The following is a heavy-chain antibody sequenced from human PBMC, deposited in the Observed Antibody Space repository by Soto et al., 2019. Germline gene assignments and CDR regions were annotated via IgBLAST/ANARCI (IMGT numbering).Heavy chain of an antibody. J-gene: IGHJ5*02. D-gene: IGHD1-26*01. CDR1: GGTFSSYA. CDR2: IIPIFGTA. CDR3: ARDIGELGAYFDP. Sequence: QVQLVQSGAEVKKPGSSVKVSCKASGGTFSSYAISWVRQAPGQGLEWRGGIIPIFGTANYAQKFQRRVTITADESTSTANMELSSLRSEATAVYYCARDIGELGAYFDPWGQGTLVTVAS. V-gene: IGHV1-69*01.